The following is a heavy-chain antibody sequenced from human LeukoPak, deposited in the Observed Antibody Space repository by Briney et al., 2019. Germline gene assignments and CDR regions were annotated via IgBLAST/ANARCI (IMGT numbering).Heavy chain of an antibody. CDR2: INPNSGGT. D-gene: IGHD6-19*01. CDR1: GYTFTDYY. Sequence: ASLKVSCKASGYTFTDYYMHWVRQAPGQGLEWMGRINPNSGGTNYAQKFQGRVTMTRDTSISTAYMELSRLRSDDTAVYYCAGTGIAVAGIRNDYWGQGTLVTVSS. CDR3: AGTGIAVAGIRNDY. V-gene: IGHV1-2*06. J-gene: IGHJ4*02.